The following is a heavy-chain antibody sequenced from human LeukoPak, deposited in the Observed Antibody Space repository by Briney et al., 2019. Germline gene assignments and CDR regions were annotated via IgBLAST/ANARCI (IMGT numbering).Heavy chain of an antibody. D-gene: IGHD3-16*01. J-gene: IGHJ4*02. V-gene: IGHV3-23*01. Sequence: GGSLRLSCAASGFPFTNSAVSWVRQGPGKGLEWVSAISDNADATYYADSVKGRFTISRDRSNNLLFLQMNSLRVEDTAVYFCAKKGSWGRFDFWGQGTRVTVSS. CDR2: ISDNADAT. CDR3: AKKGSWGRFDF. CDR1: GFPFTNSA.